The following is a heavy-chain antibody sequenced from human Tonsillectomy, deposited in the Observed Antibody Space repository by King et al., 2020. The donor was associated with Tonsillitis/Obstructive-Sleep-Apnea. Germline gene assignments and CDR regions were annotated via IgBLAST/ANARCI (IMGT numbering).Heavy chain of an antibody. J-gene: IGHJ4*02. D-gene: IGHD2-2*01. CDR2: ISGSGDST. CDR3: AKLNGIVVVPADIDY. CDR1: GFTFSSYA. Sequence: VQLVESGGGLVQPGKSLRLSCAASGFTFSSYAMSWVRQAPGKGLEWVSTISGSGDSTYYADSVKGRFTISRDNSKNTLFLQMNSLRADDTALYYCAKLNGIVVVPADIDYWVQGTLVTVAS. V-gene: IGHV3-23*04.